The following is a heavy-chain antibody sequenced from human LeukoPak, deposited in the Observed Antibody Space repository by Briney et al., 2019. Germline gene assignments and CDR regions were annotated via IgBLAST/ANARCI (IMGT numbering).Heavy chain of an antibody. D-gene: IGHD1-1*01. V-gene: IGHV1-18*01. CDR1: GYTFSNYG. Sequence: ASVKVSCKASGYTFSNYGISWVRQAPGQGLEWMGWISSYNDNTNYAQKLQGRVTMTTDTSTSTAYMELRSLRSDDTAVYYCARDKQLDWAHYFYYYMDVWGKGTTVTVSS. CDR3: ARDKQLDWAHYFYYYMDV. J-gene: IGHJ6*03. CDR2: ISSYNDNT.